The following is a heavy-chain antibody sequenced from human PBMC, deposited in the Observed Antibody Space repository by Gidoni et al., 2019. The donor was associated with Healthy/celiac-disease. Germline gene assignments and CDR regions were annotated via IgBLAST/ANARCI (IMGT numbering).Heavy chain of an antibody. CDR1: GFTFGSYG. Sequence: QVQLVESGGGVVQPGRSLRLSCAASGFTFGSYGMHWVRQAPGKGLEWVAVRWYDGSNKYYADSVKGRFTISRDNSKNTLYLQMNSLRAEDTAVYDCARDRLVRGVSGADGMDVWGQGTTVTVSS. CDR3: ARDRLVRGVSGADGMDV. CDR2: RWYDGSNK. V-gene: IGHV3-33*01. D-gene: IGHD3-10*01. J-gene: IGHJ6*02.